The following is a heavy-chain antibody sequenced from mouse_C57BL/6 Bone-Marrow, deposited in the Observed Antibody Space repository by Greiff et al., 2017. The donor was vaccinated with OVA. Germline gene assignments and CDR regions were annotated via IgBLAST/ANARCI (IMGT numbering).Heavy chain of an antibody. CDR1: GYTFTSYW. J-gene: IGHJ2*01. Sequence: QVQLQQPGAELVRPGSSVKLSCKASGYTFTSYWMHWVKQRPIQGLEWIGNIDPSDSETHYNQKFKGKAKLTAVTSASTAYMELSSLTNEDSAVYYCTRGGSFDYWGQGTTLTVSS. V-gene: IGHV1-52*01. CDR2: IDPSDSET. CDR3: TRGGSFDY.